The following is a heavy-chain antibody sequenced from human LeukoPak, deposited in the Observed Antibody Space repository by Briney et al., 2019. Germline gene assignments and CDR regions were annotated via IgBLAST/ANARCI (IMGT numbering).Heavy chain of an antibody. J-gene: IGHJ4*02. D-gene: IGHD3-10*01. Sequence: GGSLRLSCAASGFTVSSNYMSWVRQAPRKGLEWVSVIYSGGSTYYADSVKGRFTISRDNSKNTLYLQMNSLRAEDTAVYYRARVGGNYYGSAGDYWGQGTLVTFSS. CDR3: ARVGGNYYGSAGDY. CDR1: GFTVSSNY. CDR2: IYSGGST. V-gene: IGHV3-53*01.